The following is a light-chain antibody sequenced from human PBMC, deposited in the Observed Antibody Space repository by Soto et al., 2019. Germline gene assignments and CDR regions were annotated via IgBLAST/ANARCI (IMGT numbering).Light chain of an antibody. V-gene: IGLV2-23*02. CDR1: TSDVGGYDV. J-gene: IGLJ3*02. CDR3: CSFAGSSTFWV. CDR2: EVN. Sequence: QSALTQPASVSGSPGQSITISCSGTTSDVGGYDVVSWYQQHPGKAPKLMIFEVNQRPSGVSDRFSGSKSGNTASLTISGTQGWDGAYLYCCSFAGSSTFWVFGGGTKVTV.